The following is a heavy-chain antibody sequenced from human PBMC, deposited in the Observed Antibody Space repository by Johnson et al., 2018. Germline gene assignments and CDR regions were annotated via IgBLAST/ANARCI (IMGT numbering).Heavy chain of an antibody. J-gene: IGHJ6*03. D-gene: IGHD3-10*01. Sequence: VQLVESGGDLVQPGGSLRLSCAASGFTFSTYWMTWVRQVPGKGLEWVANIKPDGSETHYVDSVKGRFPISRDNAGKSRYLQRDSLRADDTAVYSCARDLREFDGGMDVWGKGTTVTVSS. CDR3: ARDLREFDGGMDV. V-gene: IGHV3-7*01. CDR1: GFTFSTYW. CDR2: IKPDGSET.